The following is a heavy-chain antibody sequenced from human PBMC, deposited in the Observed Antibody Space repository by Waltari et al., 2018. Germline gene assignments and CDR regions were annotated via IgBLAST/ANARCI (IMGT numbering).Heavy chain of an antibody. CDR3: AKDRLGSSSGYFDF. Sequence: EVQLLESGGALVQPGGSLRLSCAASGFTFSSYAMSWVRQAPGKGREWVSAINNNGGSTYFTDSVMGRFTISRDNSKSRLYLQMNSLRAEDTAVYYCAKDRLGSSSGYFDFWGQGTLVTVSS. J-gene: IGHJ4*02. CDR1: GFTFSSYA. D-gene: IGHD3-22*01. CDR2: INNNGGST. V-gene: IGHV3-23*01.